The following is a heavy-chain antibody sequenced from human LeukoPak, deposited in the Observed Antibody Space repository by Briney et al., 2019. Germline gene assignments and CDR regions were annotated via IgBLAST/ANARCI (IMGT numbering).Heavy chain of an antibody. V-gene: IGHV4-59*01. Sequence: SETLSLTCTVSGGSISSYPWSWIRQPPGKGLEWIGYIYYSGSTNYNPSLKSRVTISVDTSKNQFSLKLSSVTAADTAVYYCARVARYKGSFDYWGQGTLVTVSS. J-gene: IGHJ4*02. CDR2: IYYSGST. CDR1: GGSISSYP. CDR3: ARVARYKGSFDY. D-gene: IGHD1-26*01.